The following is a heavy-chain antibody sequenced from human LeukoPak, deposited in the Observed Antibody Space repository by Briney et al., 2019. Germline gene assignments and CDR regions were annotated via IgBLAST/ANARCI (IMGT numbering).Heavy chain of an antibody. CDR3: ARDNRYSDTSGHWYSRYYMDV. J-gene: IGHJ6*03. Sequence: SETLSLTCSVSGGSVRYYYWGWLRQSPGKGLEWIGYTYNSETTRSNPSLISRVTMSTDRSNSQTSLKLNSVTAADTAVYYCARDNRYSDTSGHWYSRYYMDVWGKGTTVPVSS. CDR1: GGSVRYYY. V-gene: IGHV4-59*02. CDR2: TYNSETT. D-gene: IGHD3-22*01.